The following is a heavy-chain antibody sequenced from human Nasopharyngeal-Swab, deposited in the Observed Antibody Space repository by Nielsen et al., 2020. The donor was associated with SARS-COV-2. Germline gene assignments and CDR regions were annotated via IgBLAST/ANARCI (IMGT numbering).Heavy chain of an antibody. V-gene: IGHV3-23*01. Sequence: GESLKISCAASGFTFSSYAMSWVRQAPGKGLEWVSAISGSGGSTYYADSVKGRFTISRDNSKNTLYLQMNSLRAEDTAVYYCAKDPLIVVVPAATLDYWGQGTLVTVSS. CDR1: GFTFSSYA. CDR2: ISGSGGST. CDR3: AKDPLIVVVPAATLDY. D-gene: IGHD2-2*01. J-gene: IGHJ4*02.